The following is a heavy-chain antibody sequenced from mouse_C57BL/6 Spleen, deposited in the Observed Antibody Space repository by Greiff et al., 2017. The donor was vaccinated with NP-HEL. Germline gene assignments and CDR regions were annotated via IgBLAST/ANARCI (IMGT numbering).Heavy chain of an antibody. Sequence: QVQLQQPGAELVKPGASVKMSCKASGYTFTSYWITWVKQRPGQGLEWIGDIYPGSGSTNYNEKFKSKATLTVDTSSSTAYMQLSSLTSEDSAVYYCARSNSNYFAWFAYWGQGTLVTVSA. D-gene: IGHD2-5*01. CDR1: GYTFTSYW. CDR3: ARSNSNYFAWFAY. V-gene: IGHV1-55*01. J-gene: IGHJ3*01. CDR2: IYPGSGST.